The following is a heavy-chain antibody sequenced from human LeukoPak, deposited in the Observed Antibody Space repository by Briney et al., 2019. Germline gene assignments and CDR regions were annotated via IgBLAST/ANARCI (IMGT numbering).Heavy chain of an antibody. CDR1: GFTFSSYA. CDR3: ARGSGSGGDWASGYYGMDV. D-gene: IGHD2-21*02. V-gene: IGHV3-48*03. CDR2: ISSSGSTI. Sequence: PGGSLRLSCAASGFTFSSYAMSWVRQAPGKGLEWVSYISSSGSTIYYADSVKGRFTISRDNAKNSLYLQMNSLRAEDTAVYYCARGSGSGGDWASGYYGMDVWGQGTTVTVSS. J-gene: IGHJ6*02.